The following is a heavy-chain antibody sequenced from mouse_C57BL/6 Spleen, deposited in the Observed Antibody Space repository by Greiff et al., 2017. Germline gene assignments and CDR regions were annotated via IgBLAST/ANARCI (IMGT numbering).Heavy chain of an antibody. Sequence: QVHVKQSGAELAKPGASVKLSCKASGYTFTSYWMHWVKQRPGQGLEWIGYINPSSGYTKYNQKFKDKATLTADKSSSTAYMQLSSLTYEDSAVYYCARDYYSNYGAYWGQGTLVTVSA. CDR1: GYTFTSYW. V-gene: IGHV1-7*01. D-gene: IGHD2-5*01. CDR2: INPSSGYT. J-gene: IGHJ3*01. CDR3: ARDYYSNYGAY.